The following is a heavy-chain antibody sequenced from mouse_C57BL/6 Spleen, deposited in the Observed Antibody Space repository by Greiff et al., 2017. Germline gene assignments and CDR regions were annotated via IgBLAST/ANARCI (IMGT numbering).Heavy chain of an antibody. CDR3: AGGYHYFDY. Sequence: QVQLQQPGAELVMPGASVKLSCKASGYTFTSYWMHWVKQRPGQGLEWIGEIDPSDSYTNYNQKFKGKSTLTVDKSSSTAYMQLSSLTSEDAAVYYCAGGYHYFDYWGQGTTLTVSS. V-gene: IGHV1-69*01. J-gene: IGHJ2*01. D-gene: IGHD1-2*01. CDR2: IDPSDSYT. CDR1: GYTFTSYW.